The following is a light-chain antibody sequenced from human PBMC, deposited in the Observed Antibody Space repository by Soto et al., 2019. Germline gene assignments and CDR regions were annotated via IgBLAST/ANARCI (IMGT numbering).Light chain of an antibody. CDR1: SSNIGAGYD. CDR2: GNS. Sequence: QSVLTQPPSVSGAPGQRVTISCTGSSSNIGAGYDVHWYQQLPGTAPKLLIYGNSNRPSGVSNRFSGSKSGNTASLTISGLQAEDEADYYCCSYTSSSPYVFGTGTKVTVL. J-gene: IGLJ1*01. V-gene: IGLV1-40*01. CDR3: CSYTSSSPYV.